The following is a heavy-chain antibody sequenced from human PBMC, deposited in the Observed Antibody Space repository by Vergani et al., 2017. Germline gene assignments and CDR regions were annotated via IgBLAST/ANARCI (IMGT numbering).Heavy chain of an antibody. Sequence: DVHLAESGGGFFQPGGSLRLSCSASGFSFNSYCMHWVRQVPGKGLLWISRIKSDGSITAYADSVTGRFTISRDNAQNTLYLQMNSRRVEDTGVYYCARARCIEACYMSNWLDSWGQGTLVTVSS. D-gene: IGHD3-16*02. V-gene: IGHV3-74*03. CDR2: IKSDGSIT. J-gene: IGHJ5*01. CDR1: GFSFNSYC. CDR3: ARARCIEACYMSNWLDS.